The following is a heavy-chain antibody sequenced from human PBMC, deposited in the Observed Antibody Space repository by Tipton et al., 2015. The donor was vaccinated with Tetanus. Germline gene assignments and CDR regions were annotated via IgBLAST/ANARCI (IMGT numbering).Heavy chain of an antibody. Sequence: SLRLSCEASGFQFSSYAMHWVRQAPGKGLEWLAVIWYDGSDRFYADSVKGRLTISRDNSRSTLALQMTSLRVDDTGVYFCARDDFIRDSADTWGQGTLVVVSS. CDR1: GFQFSSYA. J-gene: IGHJ5*02. CDR2: IWYDGSDR. D-gene: IGHD2-21*01. V-gene: IGHV3-33*01. CDR3: ARDDFIRDSADT.